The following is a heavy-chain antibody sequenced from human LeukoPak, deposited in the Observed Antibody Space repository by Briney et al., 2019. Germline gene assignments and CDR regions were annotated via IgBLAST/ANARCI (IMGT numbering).Heavy chain of an antibody. D-gene: IGHD3-3*01. V-gene: IGHV4-59*12. CDR3: AREAPYDFWSGYVDP. CDR1: GGSISSYY. CDR2: IYYSGST. Sequence: SETLSLTCTVSGGSISSYYWSWIRKPPGKGLEWIGYIYYSGSTNYNPSLKSRVTISVDTSKNQFSLKLSSVTAADTAVYYCAREAPYDFWSGYVDPWGQGTLVTVSS. J-gene: IGHJ5*02.